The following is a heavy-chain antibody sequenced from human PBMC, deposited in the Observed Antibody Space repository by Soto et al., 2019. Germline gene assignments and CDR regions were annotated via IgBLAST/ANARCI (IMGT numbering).Heavy chain of an antibody. CDR2: MNPNSGNT. V-gene: IGHV1-8*01. CDR1: GYTFTSYD. D-gene: IGHD3-10*01. Sequence: QVQLVQSGAEVKKPGASVKVSCKASGYTFTSYDINWVRQATGQGLEWMGWMNPNSGNTGYAQKLQGRVTMTRNTPLSTADMVLSNLGLWDTALYYCASFSPPPSRAGGGMDVWGQGTTVTVSS. CDR3: ASFSPPPSRAGGGMDV. J-gene: IGHJ6*02.